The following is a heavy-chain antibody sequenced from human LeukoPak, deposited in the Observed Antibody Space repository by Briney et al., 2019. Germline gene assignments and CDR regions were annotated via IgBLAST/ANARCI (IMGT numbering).Heavy chain of an antibody. CDR2: ISPHNGKT. J-gene: IGHJ6*03. CDR3: AREGPPLTTVITKYYQYFMDV. V-gene: IGHV1-18*04. Sequence: GASVKVSCKASGYIFISHGISWVRQAPGQGLEWMGWISPHNGKTEYAQKFQGRVSMTRDRSTSTVYMELRSLRSDDTAVYYCAREGPPLTTVITKYYQYFMDVWGKGTTVTVSS. D-gene: IGHD4-23*01. CDR1: GYIFISHG.